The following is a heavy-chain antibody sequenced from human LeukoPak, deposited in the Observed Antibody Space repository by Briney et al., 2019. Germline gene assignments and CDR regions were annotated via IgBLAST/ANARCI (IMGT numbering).Heavy chain of an antibody. J-gene: IGHJ4*02. Sequence: GGSLRLSCAASGFTFSSYWMSWVRQAPGKGLEWVANIKQDGSEKYYVDSVKGRFTISRDNAKNSLYLQMNSLRAEDTAVYYCASGYDFWSGCFGLDYWGQGTLVTVSS. V-gene: IGHV3-7*01. CDR3: ASGYDFWSGCFGLDY. CDR1: GFTFSSYW. D-gene: IGHD3-3*01. CDR2: IKQDGSEK.